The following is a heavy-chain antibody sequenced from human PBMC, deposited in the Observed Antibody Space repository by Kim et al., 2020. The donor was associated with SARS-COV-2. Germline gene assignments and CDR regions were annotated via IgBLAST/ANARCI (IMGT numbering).Heavy chain of an antibody. J-gene: IGHJ4*02. CDR3: ARDIEQLVPGPSDY. CDR2: IKQDGSEK. D-gene: IGHD6-13*01. V-gene: IGHV3-7*03. Sequence: GGSLRLSCAASGFTFSSYWMSWVRQAPGKGLEWVANIKQDGSEKYYVDSVKGRFTISRDNAKNSLYLQMNSLRAEDTAVYYCARDIEQLVPGPSDYWGQGTLVTVSS. CDR1: GFTFSSYW.